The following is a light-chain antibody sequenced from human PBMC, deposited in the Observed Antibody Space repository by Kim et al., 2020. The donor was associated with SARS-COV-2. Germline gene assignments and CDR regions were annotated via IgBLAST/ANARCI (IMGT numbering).Light chain of an antibody. J-gene: IGKJ2*01. Sequence: IVMTQSPATLSVSPGERATLSSRASRTVNSNLAWYQQKPGQAPRLLIYGASTRATDIPARFSGSGSGTEFVLTISSLQAEDFAVYYCQQYSTWPRTFGQGTKLEI. CDR1: RTVNSN. V-gene: IGKV3-15*01. CDR2: GAS. CDR3: QQYSTWPRT.